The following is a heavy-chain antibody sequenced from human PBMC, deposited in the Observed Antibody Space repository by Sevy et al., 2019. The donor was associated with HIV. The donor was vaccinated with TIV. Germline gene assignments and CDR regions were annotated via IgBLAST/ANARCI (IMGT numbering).Heavy chain of an antibody. D-gene: IGHD2-21*02. CDR2: IYYSGTT. CDR1: GGSISSNSYY. V-gene: IGHV4-39*01. J-gene: IGHJ5*02. Sequence: SETLSLTCTVSGGSISSNSYYWGWIRQPPGKGLEWIGSIYYSGTTDYNPSLKSRVTISVDTSKNQFSLKLSSVTAADTAVYYCATHPPRGDFRYNWFDPWGPGTLVTVSS. CDR3: ATHPPRGDFRYNWFDP.